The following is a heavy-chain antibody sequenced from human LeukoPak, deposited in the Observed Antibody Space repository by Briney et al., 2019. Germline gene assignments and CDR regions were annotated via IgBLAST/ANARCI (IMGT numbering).Heavy chain of an antibody. D-gene: IGHD4-17*01. CDR1: GFTFSSYE. CDR2: ISSSGSTI. J-gene: IGHJ4*02. CDR3: AREELYGDSFSNFDY. Sequence: PGGSLRLSCAASGFTFSSYEMNWVRQAPGKGLEWVSYISSSGSTIYYADSVKGRFTISRDNAKNSLYLQMNSLRAEDTAVYYCAREELYGDSFSNFDYWGQGTLVTVSS. V-gene: IGHV3-48*03.